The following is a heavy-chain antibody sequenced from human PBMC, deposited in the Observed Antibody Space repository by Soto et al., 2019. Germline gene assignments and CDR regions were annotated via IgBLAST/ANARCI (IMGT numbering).Heavy chain of an antibody. CDR2: IKSIPDGGTK. V-gene: IGHV3-15*01. Sequence: EVQMVESGGGLVKPGGSLRLSCAASGFTFSDAWMTWVRQAPGKGLEWVGRIKSIPDGGTKDYGAPVKGRFAISRDDSKKTLFLQMNSLKPEDTAMYYCATGRNTYALDYWGQGTLVTVSS. D-gene: IGHD3-16*01. CDR1: GFTFSDAW. J-gene: IGHJ4*02. CDR3: ATGRNTYALDY.